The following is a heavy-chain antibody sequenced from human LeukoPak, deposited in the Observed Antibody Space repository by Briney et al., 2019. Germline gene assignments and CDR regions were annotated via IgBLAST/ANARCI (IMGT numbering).Heavy chain of an antibody. CDR1: GDSVSSNSAA. V-gene: IGHV6-1*01. Sequence: SQTLSLTCAISGDSVSSNSAAWTWIRQSPSRGLEWLGRTYYRSKWYNDYAVSVKSPLTINPDTSKNQISMQLNSVTPEDTAVYYCARDSSGWRSIFDYWGQGTLVSVSS. CDR2: TYYRSKWYN. D-gene: IGHD6-19*01. CDR3: ARDSSGWRSIFDY. J-gene: IGHJ4*02.